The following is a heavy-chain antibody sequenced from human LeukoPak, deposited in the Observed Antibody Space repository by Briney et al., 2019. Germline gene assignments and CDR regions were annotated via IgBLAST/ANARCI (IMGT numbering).Heavy chain of an antibody. CDR2: IYHSGST. D-gene: IGHD2-21*02. V-gene: IGHV4-34*01. J-gene: IGHJ4*02. Sequence: SETLSLTCAVYGRSFSGYYWSWIRQPPGKGLEWIGEIYHSGSTNYNPSLKSRVTISVDKSKNQFSLKLSSVTAADTAVYYCARTGDWSYFDYWGQGTLVTVSS. CDR1: GRSFSGYY. CDR3: ARTGDWSYFDY.